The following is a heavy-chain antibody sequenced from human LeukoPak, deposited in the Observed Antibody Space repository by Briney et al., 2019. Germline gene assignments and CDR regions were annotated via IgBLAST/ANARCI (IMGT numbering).Heavy chain of an antibody. CDR1: GFTFSSYG. CDR3: AKDASSGITTAY. D-gene: IGHD3-3*01. Sequence: GGSLRLSCAASGFTFSSYGMHWVRQAPGKGLEWVAVISYDGSNKYYADSVEGRFTISRDNSKNTLYLQMNSLRAEDTAVYYCAKDASSGITTAYWGQGTLVTVSS. V-gene: IGHV3-30*18. CDR2: ISYDGSNK. J-gene: IGHJ4*02.